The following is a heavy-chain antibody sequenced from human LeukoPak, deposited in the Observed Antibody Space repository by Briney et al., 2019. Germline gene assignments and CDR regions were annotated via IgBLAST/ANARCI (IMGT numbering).Heavy chain of an antibody. CDR3: XGXXXSGRYFDL. V-gene: IGHV4-31*03. Sequence: PSETLSLTCTVSGGSISSGGYYWSWIRQHPGKGLEWIGYIYYSGSTYYNPSLKSRVTISVDTSKNQFSLKLSSVTAADTAVYYCXGXXXSGRYFDLWGXGTLVTVS. CDR2: IYYSGST. CDR1: GGSISSGGYY. J-gene: IGHJ2*01.